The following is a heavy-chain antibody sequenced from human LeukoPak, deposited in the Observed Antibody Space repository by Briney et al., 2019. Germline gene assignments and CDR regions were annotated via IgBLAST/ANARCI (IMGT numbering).Heavy chain of an antibody. J-gene: IGHJ4*02. D-gene: IGHD6-13*01. CDR2: IYYSGST. V-gene: IGHV4-59*01. CDR3: ARGGWGRVATISNFDY. Sequence: SETLSLTCTVSGGSISSYYWSWIRQPPGKGLEWIGYIYYSGSTNYNPPLKSRVTISVDTSKNQFSLKLSSVTAADTAVYYCARGGWGRVATISNFDYWGQGTLVTVSS. CDR1: GGSISSYY.